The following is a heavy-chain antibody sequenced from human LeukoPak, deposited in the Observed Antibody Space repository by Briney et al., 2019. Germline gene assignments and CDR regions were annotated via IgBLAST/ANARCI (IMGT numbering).Heavy chain of an antibody. D-gene: IGHD5-12*01. CDR2: IYPGDSET. CDR1: GYRFTSYW. Sequence: GESLKISCKGSGYRFTSYWIAWARQMPGKGLEWMGIIYPGDSETRSRPSFEGQVTISADKSISTAYLQWSSLKASDTAMYYCARGRLRFPWFDPWGQGTLVTVSS. CDR3: ARGRLRFPWFDP. J-gene: IGHJ5*02. V-gene: IGHV5-51*01.